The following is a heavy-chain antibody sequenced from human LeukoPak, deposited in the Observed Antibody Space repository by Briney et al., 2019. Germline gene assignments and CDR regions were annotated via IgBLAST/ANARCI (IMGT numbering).Heavy chain of an antibody. D-gene: IGHD3-10*01. V-gene: IGHV3-11*04. CDR1: GFTVSTNY. CDR2: ISSSGSTI. J-gene: IGHJ4*02. CDR3: ARDPPQLWFGLAFGY. Sequence: GGSLRLSCVVSGFTVSTNYMSWVRQAPGKGLEWVSYISSSGSTIYYADSVKGRFTISRDNAKNSLYLQMNSLRAEDTAVYYCARDPPQLWFGLAFGYWGQGTLVTVSS.